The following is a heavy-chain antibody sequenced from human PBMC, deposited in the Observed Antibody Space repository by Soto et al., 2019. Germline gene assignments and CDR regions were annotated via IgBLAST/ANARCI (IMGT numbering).Heavy chain of an antibody. CDR2: IWYDGSNA. D-gene: IGHD1-26*01. CDR1: GFTFSNYG. CDR3: ARDRWEFQLFYYGLDV. Sequence: QVQLVESGGGVVQPGRSLRLSCAASGFTFSNYGMHWVRQAPGKGLEWVASIWYDGSNAYYVDSVKGRFTISRDNSKNTLSLQMNSRRAEETAVYYCARDRWEFQLFYYGLDVWGKGTTVTVSS. J-gene: IGHJ6*04. V-gene: IGHV3-33*01.